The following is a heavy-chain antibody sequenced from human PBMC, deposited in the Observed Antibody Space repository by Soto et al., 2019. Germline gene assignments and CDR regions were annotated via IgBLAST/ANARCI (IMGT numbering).Heavy chain of an antibody. D-gene: IGHD2-8*01. CDR1: GLIFSNYK. J-gene: IGHJ4*02. Sequence: EVQLVESGGGLVQPGGSLRLSCAASGLIFSNYKMHWVRQAPGKGLVWVSRISTDGSITDYADSVKGRFTVSRNNAKKTLYLQMNCLGVDDTAVYYCARDTNGLHYWGQGTLVTVSS. CDR2: ISTDGSIT. V-gene: IGHV3-74*01. CDR3: ARDTNGLHY.